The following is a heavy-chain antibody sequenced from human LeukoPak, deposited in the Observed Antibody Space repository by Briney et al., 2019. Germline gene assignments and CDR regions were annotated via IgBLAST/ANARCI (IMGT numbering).Heavy chain of an antibody. CDR1: GYTFTSYY. V-gene: IGHV1-46*01. CDR3: ARDLHPLWFGESPQGFDY. CDR2: INPSGGST. Sequence: PRASVKVSCKASGYTFTSYYMHWVRQAPGQGLEWMGIINPSGGSTSYAQKFRGRVTMTRDTSTSTVYMELSSLRAEDTAVYYCARDLHPLWFGESPQGFDYWGQGTLVTVSS. D-gene: IGHD3-10*01. J-gene: IGHJ4*02.